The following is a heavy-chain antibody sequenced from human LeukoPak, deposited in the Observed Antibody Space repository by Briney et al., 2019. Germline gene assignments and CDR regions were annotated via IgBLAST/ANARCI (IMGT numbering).Heavy chain of an antibody. V-gene: IGHV1-2*02. CDR3: ARVMNREGTNY. D-gene: IGHD1-14*01. Sequence: ASVKVSCKASGYTFTGYYMHWVRQAPGQGLEWMGWINPNSGGTNYAQKFQGRVTMTRDTSISTAYMGLKRLRSDDTAVYYCARVMNREGTNYWGQGTPVTVSS. J-gene: IGHJ4*02. CDR1: GYTFTGYY. CDR2: INPNSGGT.